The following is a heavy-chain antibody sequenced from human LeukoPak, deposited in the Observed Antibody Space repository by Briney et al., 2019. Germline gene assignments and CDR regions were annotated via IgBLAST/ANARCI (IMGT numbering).Heavy chain of an antibody. Sequence: PGGSLRLSCAASGSTFSSYAMSWVRQAPGKGLEWVSAISGSGGSTYYADSVKGRFTISRDNSKNTLYLQMNSLRAEDTAVYFCAKGSKAVLFTRDHYMDVWGKGTTVTISS. J-gene: IGHJ6*03. CDR1: GSTFSSYA. V-gene: IGHV3-23*01. D-gene: IGHD6-19*01. CDR3: AKGSKAVLFTRDHYMDV. CDR2: ISGSGGST.